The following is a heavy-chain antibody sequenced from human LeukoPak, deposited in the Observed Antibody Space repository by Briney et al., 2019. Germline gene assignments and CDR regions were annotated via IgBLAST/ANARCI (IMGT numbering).Heavy chain of an antibody. Sequence: SETLSLTCTVSGGSISSSSYYWGWIRQPPGKGLEGIGRFYYSGSTYYNPSLKSRVTISLDTSKNQFSLRLSSVTAADTALYYCARLGGTYYGDFDSWGQGTLVTVSS. CDR1: GGSISSSSYY. J-gene: IGHJ4*02. D-gene: IGHD1-26*01. CDR2: FYYSGST. CDR3: ARLGGTYYGDFDS. V-gene: IGHV4-39*01.